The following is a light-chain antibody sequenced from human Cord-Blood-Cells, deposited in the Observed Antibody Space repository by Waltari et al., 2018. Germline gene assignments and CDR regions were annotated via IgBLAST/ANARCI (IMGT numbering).Light chain of an antibody. CDR3: SSYAGSNNLV. Sequence: QSALTQPPSASGSPGQSVTISCTGTSSDVGGYNYVPWYQQHPGNAPKLMIDEVSKRPSGVPDRFSGSKSGNTASLTVSGLQAEDEADYYCSSYAGSNNLVFGGGTKLTVL. J-gene: IGLJ3*02. CDR2: EVS. CDR1: SSDVGGYNY. V-gene: IGLV2-8*01.